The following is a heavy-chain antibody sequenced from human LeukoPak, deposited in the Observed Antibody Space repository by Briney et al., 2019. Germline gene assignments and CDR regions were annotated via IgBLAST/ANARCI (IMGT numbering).Heavy chain of an antibody. V-gene: IGHV3-66*01. CDR2: IYSGGST. J-gene: IGHJ4*02. CDR1: GFTVSSNY. CDR3: AGSSGWYSGIDY. D-gene: IGHD6-19*01. Sequence: GGSLRLSCAASGFTVSSNYMSWVRQAPGKGLEWVSVIYSGGSTYYADSVKGRFTISRDNSKNTLYLQVNSLRAEDTAVYYCAGSSGWYSGIDYWGQGTLVTVSS.